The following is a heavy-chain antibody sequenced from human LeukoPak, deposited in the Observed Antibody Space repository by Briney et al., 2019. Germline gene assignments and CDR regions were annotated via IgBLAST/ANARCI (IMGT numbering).Heavy chain of an antibody. J-gene: IGHJ4*02. V-gene: IGHV3-23*01. D-gene: IGHD3-3*01. CDR3: AKSTIFSDFWSGYVR. CDR2: ISGSGGST. Sequence: GGSLRLSCAASGFTFSSYAMSWVRQAPGKGLEWVSAISGSGGSTYYADSVKGRFTISRDNSKNTLYLQMNSLRAEDTAVYYCAKSTIFSDFWSGYVRWGQGTLVTVSS. CDR1: GFTFSSYA.